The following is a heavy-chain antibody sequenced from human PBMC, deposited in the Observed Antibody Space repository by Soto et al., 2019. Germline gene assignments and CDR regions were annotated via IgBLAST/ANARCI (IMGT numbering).Heavy chain of an antibody. Sequence: PGGSLRLSCAASGFTFGSYGVHWVRQAPGKGLVWVSRINSDGSSTSYADSVKGRFTISRDNAKNTLYLQMNSLRAEDTAVYYCAREMSKYDFWSGPNYYYYYMDVWGKGTTVTVSS. V-gene: IGHV3-74*01. D-gene: IGHD3-3*01. CDR3: AREMSKYDFWSGPNYYYYYMDV. CDR2: INSDGSST. CDR1: GFTFGSYG. J-gene: IGHJ6*03.